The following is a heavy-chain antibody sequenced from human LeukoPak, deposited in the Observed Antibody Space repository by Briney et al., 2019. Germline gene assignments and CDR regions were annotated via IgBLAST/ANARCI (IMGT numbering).Heavy chain of an antibody. D-gene: IGHD6-13*01. CDR3: ARAGQQLERDWFDP. CDR1: GGSISSGSYY. Sequence: SETLSLTCTVSGGSISSGSYYWSWIRQPAGKGLEWIGRIYTSGSTNYNPSLKSRVTTSVDTSKNQFSLKLSSVTAADTAVYYCARAGQQLERDWFDPWGQGTLVTVSS. J-gene: IGHJ5*02. CDR2: IYTSGST. V-gene: IGHV4-61*02.